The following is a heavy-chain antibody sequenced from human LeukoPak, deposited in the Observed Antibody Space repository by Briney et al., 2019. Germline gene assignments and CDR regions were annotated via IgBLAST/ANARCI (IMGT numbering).Heavy chain of an antibody. V-gene: IGHV4-34*01. CDR3: ARRGIAAAGPPFDY. Sequence: SETLSLTCAVYGGSFSGYYWSWIRQPPGKGLEWIGEINHSGSTNYNPSLKSRVTISVDTSKNQFSLKLSSVTAADTAVYYCARRGIAAAGPPFDYWGQGTLVTVSS. CDR1: GGSFSGYY. CDR2: INHSGST. J-gene: IGHJ4*02. D-gene: IGHD6-13*01.